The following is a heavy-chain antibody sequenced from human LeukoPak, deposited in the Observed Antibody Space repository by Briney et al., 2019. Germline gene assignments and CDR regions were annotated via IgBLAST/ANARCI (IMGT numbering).Heavy chain of an antibody. Sequence: GGSLRLSCAASGFTFSSYWMSWVRQAPGKGLEWVANIKQDGSEKYYVDSVKGRFTISRDNAKDSLYLQMNSLRAEDTAVYYCARNYDILTGCTYYFDYWGQGTLVTVSS. D-gene: IGHD3-9*01. CDR3: ARNYDILTGCTYYFDY. CDR2: IKQDGSEK. J-gene: IGHJ4*02. CDR1: GFTFSSYW. V-gene: IGHV3-7*01.